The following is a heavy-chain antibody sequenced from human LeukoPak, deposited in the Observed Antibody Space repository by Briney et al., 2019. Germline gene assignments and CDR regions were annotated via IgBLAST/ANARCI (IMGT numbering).Heavy chain of an antibody. CDR3: ARDRGLRATAGTRIDF. CDR2: ISTYNGFT. V-gene: IGHV1-18*01. CDR1: GYTFNSYA. J-gene: IGHJ4*02. D-gene: IGHD6-13*01. Sequence: ASVKVSCKASGYTFNSYAITWVRQAPGQGLEWMGWISTYNGFTSYARKFQGRVTMTTDTSSTTAYMELRSLRSDDTALYYCARDRGLRATAGTRIDFWGQGTLVTVSS.